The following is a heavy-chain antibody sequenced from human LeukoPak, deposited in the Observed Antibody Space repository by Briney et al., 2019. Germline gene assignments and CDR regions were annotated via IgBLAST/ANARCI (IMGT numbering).Heavy chain of an antibody. D-gene: IGHD2-2*02. CDR1: GDSISSSHW. V-gene: IGHV4-4*02. J-gene: IGHJ4*02. Sequence: SGTLSLTCAVSGDSISSSHWWSWVRQPPGKGLEWIGEIYHSGSTNYNPSLKSRVTISVDRSKNQFSLKLSSVTAADTAIYYCARTYCSSTSCYKLDYCGQGTLVTVSS. CDR2: IYHSGST. CDR3: ARTYCSSTSCYKLDY.